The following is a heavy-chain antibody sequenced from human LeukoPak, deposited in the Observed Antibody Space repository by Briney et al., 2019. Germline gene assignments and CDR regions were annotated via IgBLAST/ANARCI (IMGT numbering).Heavy chain of an antibody. CDR3: ARDKGTSYLSSFYN. J-gene: IGHJ4*02. Sequence: GGSLRLSCAASGFTFSSYVMHWLRQAPGKGLEWVAIITYGGSNEYYADSVKGRFTISRDNSKNTLYLQMNSLRAADTAVYYCARDKGTSYLSSFYNWGQGTLGTASS. V-gene: IGHV3-30*04. D-gene: IGHD6-6*01. CDR2: ITYGGSNE. CDR1: GFTFSSYV.